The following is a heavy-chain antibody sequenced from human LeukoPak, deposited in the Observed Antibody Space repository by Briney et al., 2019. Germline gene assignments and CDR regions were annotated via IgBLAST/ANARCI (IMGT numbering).Heavy chain of an antibody. CDR3: ARVVSDDNPGYYYYYMDV. CDR1: EFTISDYY. V-gene: IGHV3-11*04. D-gene: IGHD1-1*01. J-gene: IGHJ6*03. Sequence: GGSLRLSCAASEFTISDYYMSWIRQAPGKGLEWVSYITSGGTSIYYADSVKGRFTISRDNAKNSLYLQMNSLRAEDTAVYYCARVVSDDNPGYYYYYMDVWGKGTTVTISS. CDR2: ITSGGTSI.